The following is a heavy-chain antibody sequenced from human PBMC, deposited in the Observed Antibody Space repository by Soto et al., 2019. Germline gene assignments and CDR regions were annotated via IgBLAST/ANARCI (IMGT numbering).Heavy chain of an antibody. Sequence: GALRLSCAASGFSFSSYAMSWVRQAPGKGLDWVSAFSGSGTKTHYADSVEGRFTISRDNSKNTLYLQMNSLRAEDTAVYYCAKDHPVIEVVKVFEYWGRGALVTVSS. D-gene: IGHD3-22*01. J-gene: IGHJ4*02. CDR1: GFSFSSYA. CDR2: FSGSGTKT. CDR3: AKDHPVIEVVKVFEY. V-gene: IGHV3-23*01.